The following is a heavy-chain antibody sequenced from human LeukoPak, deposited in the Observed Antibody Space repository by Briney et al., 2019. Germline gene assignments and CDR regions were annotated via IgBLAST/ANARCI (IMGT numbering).Heavy chain of an antibody. CDR1: GFTFSSYS. CDR2: ISSSSSYI. V-gene: IGHV3-21*04. D-gene: IGHD5-18*01. Sequence: GGSLRLSCAASGFTFSSYSMNWVRQAPGKGLEWVSSISSSSSYIYYADSVKGRFTISRDNAKNSLYLQMNSLRAEDTAVYYCAKRIIQLWFIGFDYWGQGTLVTVSS. CDR3: AKRIIQLWFIGFDY. J-gene: IGHJ4*02.